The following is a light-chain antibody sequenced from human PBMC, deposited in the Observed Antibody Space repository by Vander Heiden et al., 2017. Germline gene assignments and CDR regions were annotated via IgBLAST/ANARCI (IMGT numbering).Light chain of an antibody. CDR2: ENN. CDR3: GTWHSSLSAGL. CDR1: GPNLGKIL. J-gene: IGLJ3*02. Sequence: QSVLPRPPQVPPAQGRRSTSPALEAGPNLGKILCPGSSTSPETPPKLLIYENNNRPSGIPDRFSGSKSGTSATLGITGLQTGDEADYYCGTWHSSLSAGLFGGGTKLTVL. V-gene: IGLV1-51*02.